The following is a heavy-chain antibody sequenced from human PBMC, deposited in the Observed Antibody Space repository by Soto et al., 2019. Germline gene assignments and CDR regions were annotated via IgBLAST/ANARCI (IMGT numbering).Heavy chain of an antibody. D-gene: IGHD3-22*01. CDR1: GGNFSKSA. CDR3: AIAWPRGTMIVIDRDNYGMDV. J-gene: IGHJ6*02. V-gene: IGHV1-69*01. CDR2: IIPLFDEA. Sequence: QVQLVQSGAEVKKPGSSVKVSCTASGGNFSKSALSWVRQAPGQGLEWVGGIIPLFDEADYAPRFQGRVTITADESTTTAYMELSSLRSDDTAIYYCAIAWPRGTMIVIDRDNYGMDVWGQGTTVTVSS.